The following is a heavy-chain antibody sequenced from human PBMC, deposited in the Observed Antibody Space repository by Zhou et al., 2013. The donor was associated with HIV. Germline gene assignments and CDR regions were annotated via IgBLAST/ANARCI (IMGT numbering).Heavy chain of an antibody. Sequence: QVQLVQSGAEVKKPGSSVKVSCKASGGTSSSYVISWVRQAPGQGLEWMGGIIPVSATTKYAQKFQARVSITTDSSTSAADLELSGLTSDDTAVYYCARCSSSSRWHFDYWGQGTLVTVSS. J-gene: IGHJ4*02. CDR1: GGTSSSYV. CDR3: ARCSSSSRWHFDY. V-gene: IGHV1-69*05. CDR2: IIPVSATT. D-gene: IGHD6-6*01.